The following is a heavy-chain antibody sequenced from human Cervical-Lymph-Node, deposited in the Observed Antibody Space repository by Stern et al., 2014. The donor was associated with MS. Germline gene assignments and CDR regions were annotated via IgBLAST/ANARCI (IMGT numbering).Heavy chain of an antibody. J-gene: IGHJ4*02. CDR3: ARAASTTSSYNF. V-gene: IGHV1-69*12. CDR2: TTPIFGTA. Sequence: VQLVQSGAEVKKPGSSVKVSCQASGGSFINNVISWVRQAPGQGLEWMGGTTPIFGTALYAQKFRGRVTITADESTRTAYMELSSLRSDDTAVYFCARAASTTSSYNFWGPGTLVTVSS. D-gene: IGHD3-10*01. CDR1: GGSFINNV.